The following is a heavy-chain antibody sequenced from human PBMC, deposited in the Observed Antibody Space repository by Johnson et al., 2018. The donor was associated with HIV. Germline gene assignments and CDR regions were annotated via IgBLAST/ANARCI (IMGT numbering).Heavy chain of an antibody. V-gene: IGHV3-30*18. CDR1: GFTFSTYG. CDR3: AKDFSYDSSAYYYVPFDI. D-gene: IGHD3-22*01. CDR2: MWYDGSNK. Sequence: QVQLVESGGGVVQPWRSLRLSCAASGFTFSTYGMHWVRQAPGKGLEWVAVMWYDGSNKYYADSVKGRFTISRDNSKNTVYLQMNSLRAEDTAVYYCAKDFSYDSSAYYYVPFDIWGQGTMVTVSS. J-gene: IGHJ3*02.